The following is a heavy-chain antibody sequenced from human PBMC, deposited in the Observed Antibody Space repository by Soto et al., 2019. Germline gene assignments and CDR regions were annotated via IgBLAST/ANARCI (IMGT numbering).Heavy chain of an antibody. J-gene: IGHJ4*02. Sequence: ASVKVSCKASGGTFSSYTISWVRQAPGQGLEWMGRIIPILGIANYAQKFQGRVTITADKSTSTAYMELSSLRSEDTAVYYCATFGNCSGGRCFALYYWGQGTLVTVSS. CDR2: IIPILGIA. V-gene: IGHV1-69*02. CDR3: ATFGNCSGGRCFALYY. CDR1: GGTFSSYT. D-gene: IGHD2-15*01.